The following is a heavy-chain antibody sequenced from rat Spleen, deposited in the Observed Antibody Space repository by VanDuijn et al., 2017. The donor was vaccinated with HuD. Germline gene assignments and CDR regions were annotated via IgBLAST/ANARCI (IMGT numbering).Heavy chain of an antibody. V-gene: IGHV5-20*01. CDR1: GFTFSDYY. CDR3: TTDRVYYYSGDGYYVMDA. J-gene: IGHJ4*01. D-gene: IGHD1-1*01. Sequence: EVQLVESDGGLVQPGRSLKLSCTATGFTFSDYYMAWVRQTPTKGLEWVATISFDGTSTYYRDSVKGRFTISRDNAKSTLYLQMDSLRSEDTATYYCTTDRVYYYSGDGYYVMDAWGQGASVTVSS. CDR2: ISFDGTST.